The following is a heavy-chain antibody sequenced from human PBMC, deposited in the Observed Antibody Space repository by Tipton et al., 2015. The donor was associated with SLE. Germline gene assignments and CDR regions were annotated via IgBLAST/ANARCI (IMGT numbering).Heavy chain of an antibody. Sequence: TLSLTCTVSGNSISSAVYYWSWIRQPPGKGLEWIGYIYYSGSTNYNPSLKRRVTISVVTSKNQFSLKLSSVTAADTAGYYCSRSAIFGVIMGGYFDYWGQGTLVTVSS. J-gene: IGHJ4*02. CDR3: SRSAIFGVIMGGYFDY. CDR2: IYYSGST. CDR1: GNSISSAVYY. D-gene: IGHD3-3*01. V-gene: IGHV4-61*08.